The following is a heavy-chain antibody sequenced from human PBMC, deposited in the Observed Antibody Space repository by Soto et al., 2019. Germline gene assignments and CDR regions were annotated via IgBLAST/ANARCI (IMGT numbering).Heavy chain of an antibody. V-gene: IGHV4-39*01. CDR1: GGSISSSSYY. Sequence: PSETLSLTCTVSGGSISSSSYYWGWIRQPPGKGLEWIGSIYYSGSTYYNPSLKSRVTISVDTSKNQFSLKLSSVTAADTAVYYCARAPLVPAAMREFWYYYYGMDVWGQGTTVTVSS. D-gene: IGHD2-2*01. J-gene: IGHJ6*02. CDR3: ARAPLVPAAMREFWYYYYGMDV. CDR2: IYYSGST.